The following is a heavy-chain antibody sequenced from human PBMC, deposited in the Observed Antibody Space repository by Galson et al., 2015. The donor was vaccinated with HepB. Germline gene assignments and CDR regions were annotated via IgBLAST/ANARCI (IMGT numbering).Heavy chain of an antibody. J-gene: IGHJ4*02. V-gene: IGHV3-30*04. CDR3: ARDPSPDRGISYNDPPGAGG. CDR2: ISYDGSNK. CDR1: GFTFSSYA. Sequence: SLRLSCAASGFTFSSYAMHWVRQAPGKGLEWVAVISYDGSNKYYADSVKGRFTISRDNSKNTLYLQMNSLRAEDTAVYYCARDPSPDRGISYNDPPGAGGWGQGTLVTVSS. D-gene: IGHD3-10*01.